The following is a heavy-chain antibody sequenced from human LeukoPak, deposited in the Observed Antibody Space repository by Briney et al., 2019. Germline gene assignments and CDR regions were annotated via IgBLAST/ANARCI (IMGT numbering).Heavy chain of an antibody. CDR2: IWYDGSNK. D-gene: IGHD3-3*01. J-gene: IGHJ3*02. CDR3: AKANRRFGVVLDAFDI. Sequence: GGSLRLSCAASGFTFSSYGMHWVRQAPGKGLEWVAVIWYDGSNKYYADSVKGRFTISRDNSKNTLYLQMNSLRAEDTAVYYCAKANRRFGVVLDAFDIWGQGTMVTVSS. V-gene: IGHV3-30*02. CDR1: GFTFSSYG.